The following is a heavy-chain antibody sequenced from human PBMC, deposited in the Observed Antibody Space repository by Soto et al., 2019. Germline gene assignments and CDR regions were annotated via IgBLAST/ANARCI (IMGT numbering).Heavy chain of an antibody. D-gene: IGHD2-21*02. CDR3: VRQVYTVVTPIDF. J-gene: IGHJ4*02. V-gene: IGHV3-48*02. CDR2: ISGDRAYI. CDR1: GFTFSAYS. Sequence: EVQLLESGGGLVQPGGSLRLSCAASGFTFSAYSMNWVRQAPGEGLEWLSYISGDRAYIYYADSVRGRFTISRDNAENSLYLQMDNLRDEDTAVYYCVRQVYTVVTPIDFWGQGTLVTVSS.